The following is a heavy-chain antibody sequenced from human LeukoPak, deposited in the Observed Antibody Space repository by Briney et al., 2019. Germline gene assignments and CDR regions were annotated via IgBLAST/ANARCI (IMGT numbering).Heavy chain of an antibody. CDR2: IYPGDSET. D-gene: IGHD2-15*01. CDR3: ARRGPQVAQPFDY. V-gene: IGHV5-51*01. CDR1: GYSFTSYC. Sequence: GESLKISCKSSGYSFTSYCIGWVRQMPGKGLEWMGIIYPGDSETTYSPSFQGQVTISADRSITTAYLQWSSLKASDSAMYYCARRGPQVAQPFDYWGQGTLVTVSS. J-gene: IGHJ4*02.